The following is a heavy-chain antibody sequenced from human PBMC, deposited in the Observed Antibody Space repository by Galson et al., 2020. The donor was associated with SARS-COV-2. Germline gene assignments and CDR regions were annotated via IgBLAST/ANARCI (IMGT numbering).Heavy chain of an antibody. J-gene: IGHJ4*02. CDR1: GFRFTTNW. Sequence: GESLKISCTGSGFRFTTNWIAWVRQMPGKGLEWMGIIYPSDSDTRNSPSFQGQVTISADKSISTAYLQWSSLKASDTAMYYCARLYGKYIDYWGQGTLVTVSS. V-gene: IGHV5-51*01. CDR3: ARLYGKYIDY. CDR2: IYPSDSDT. D-gene: IGHD2-8*01.